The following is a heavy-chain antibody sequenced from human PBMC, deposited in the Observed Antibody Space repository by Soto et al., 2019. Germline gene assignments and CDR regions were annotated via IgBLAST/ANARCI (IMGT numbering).Heavy chain of an antibody. Sequence: SETLSLTCTVSGGSISSTSYYWVWIRQPPGKGLEWIGSFYYSGSTYYNPSLKSRVTISVDTSENQFSLKPSSVTAADTAVYYCARQVVDGAVAGAGSFDYWGRGTLVTVSS. CDR2: FYYSGST. D-gene: IGHD6-19*01. CDR1: GGSISSTSYY. V-gene: IGHV4-39*01. CDR3: ARQVVDGAVAGAGSFDY. J-gene: IGHJ4*02.